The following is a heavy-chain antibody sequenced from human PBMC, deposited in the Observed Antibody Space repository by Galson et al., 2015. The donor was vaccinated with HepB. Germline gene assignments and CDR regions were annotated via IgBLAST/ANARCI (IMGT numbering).Heavy chain of an antibody. J-gene: IGHJ6*02. D-gene: IGHD3-10*01. Sequence: SVKVSCKASGGTFSSYAISWVRQAPGQGLEWMGGIIPIFGTANYAQKFQGRVTITADESTSTAYMELSSLRSEDTAVYYCASLGRITMVRGVMGPAPDYYGMDVWGQGTTVTVSS. V-gene: IGHV1-69*13. CDR2: IIPIFGTA. CDR1: GGTFSSYA. CDR3: ASLGRITMVRGVMGPAPDYYGMDV.